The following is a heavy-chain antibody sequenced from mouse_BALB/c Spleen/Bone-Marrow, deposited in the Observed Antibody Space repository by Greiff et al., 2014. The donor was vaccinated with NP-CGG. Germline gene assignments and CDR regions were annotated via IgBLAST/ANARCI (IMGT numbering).Heavy chain of an antibody. J-gene: IGHJ4*01. D-gene: IGHD1-1*02. Sequence: DVQLVESGPGLVKPSQTVSLTCTVTGISITTGSYRWGWIRQFPGNKLEWIGYIYYSGTITYNPSLTSRTTITRDTSKNQFFLEMNSLTAEDTATYYCARDGNYAMDYWGQGTSVTVSS. CDR2: IYYSGTI. CDR3: ARDGNYAMDY. CDR1: GISITTGSYR. V-gene: IGHV3-5*02.